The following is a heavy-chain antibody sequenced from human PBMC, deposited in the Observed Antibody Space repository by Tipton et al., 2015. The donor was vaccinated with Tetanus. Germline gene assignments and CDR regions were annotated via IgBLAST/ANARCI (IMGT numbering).Heavy chain of an antibody. J-gene: IGHJ2*01. V-gene: IGHV5-51*01. CDR1: GYNFTIYW. CDR2: INPTDYQT. Sequence: QLVQSGAEVKKPGESLKISCKPSGYNFTIYWIGWVRQMPGKGLEWMGVINPTDYQTSYNPSFEGQVTISADRAINTAYLQWGSLQTSDTAMYFCARRRSAILSGSYHWSFDIWGRGTLVTVSS. D-gene: IGHD3-9*01. CDR3: ARRRSAILSGSYHWSFDI.